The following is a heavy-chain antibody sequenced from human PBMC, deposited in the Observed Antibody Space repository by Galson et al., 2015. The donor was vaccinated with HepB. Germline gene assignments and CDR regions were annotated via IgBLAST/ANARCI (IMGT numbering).Heavy chain of an antibody. CDR2: ISYDETTK. CDR1: GFAFSGYA. J-gene: IGHJ3*02. V-gene: IGHV3-30*02. D-gene: IGHD4-23*01. CDR3: ATVAWVVTSGFDI. Sequence: SLRLYCAASGFAFSGYAMHWVRQAPLKGLEWVAYISYDETTKHYADSVKGRFTISRDNSKDTLYLQLNSLRTEDTAVYYCATVAWVVTSGFDIRGQGTMVTFSS.